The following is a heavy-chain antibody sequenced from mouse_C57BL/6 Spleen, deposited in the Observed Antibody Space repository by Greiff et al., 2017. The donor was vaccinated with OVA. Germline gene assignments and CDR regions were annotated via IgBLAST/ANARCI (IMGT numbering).Heavy chain of an antibody. CDR1: GYTFTSYW. CDR2: IYPGSGST. V-gene: IGHV1-55*01. D-gene: IGHD2-10*02. Sequence: VQLQQSGAELVKPGASVKMSCKASGYTFTSYWITWVKQRPGQGLEWIGDIYPGSGSTNYNEKFKSKATLTVDTSSSTAYMQLSLLTSEDSAVYYCARSEYGKGDYFDYWGQGTTLTVSS. J-gene: IGHJ2*01. CDR3: ARSEYGKGDYFDY.